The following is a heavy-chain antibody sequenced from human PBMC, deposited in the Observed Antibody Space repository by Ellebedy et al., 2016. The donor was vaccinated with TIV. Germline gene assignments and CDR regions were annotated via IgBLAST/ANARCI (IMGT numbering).Heavy chain of an antibody. CDR1: GYSFDKYV. V-gene: IGHV1-18*01. Sequence: AASVKVSCKASGYSFDKYVIYWVRQAPGQGLEWMGWISPYSGNANYAQKVQGRVTMTADTSTSTVYMELRSMSSDDTAVYYCARSGGFCTTTHCQTNAYYGMDFWGQGTTVTVSS. CDR3: ARSGGFCTTTHCQTNAYYGMDF. D-gene: IGHD2-8*01. J-gene: IGHJ6*02. CDR2: ISPYSGNA.